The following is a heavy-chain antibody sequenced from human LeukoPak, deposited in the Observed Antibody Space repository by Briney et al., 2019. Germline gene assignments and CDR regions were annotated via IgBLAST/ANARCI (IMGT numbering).Heavy chain of an antibody. J-gene: IGHJ4*02. CDR2: ISGSGGST. Sequence: GGSLRLSCAASGFTFSSYAMSWVRQAPGKGLEWVSAISGSGGSTYYADSVKGRFTISRDNSKNTPYLQMNSLRAEDAAVYYCAKGVSYYYDSSGHNYFDYWGQGTLVTVSS. CDR3: AKGVSYYYDSSGHNYFDY. V-gene: IGHV3-23*01. D-gene: IGHD3-22*01. CDR1: GFTFSSYA.